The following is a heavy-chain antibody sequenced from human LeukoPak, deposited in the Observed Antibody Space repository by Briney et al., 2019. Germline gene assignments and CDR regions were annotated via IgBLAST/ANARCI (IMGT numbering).Heavy chain of an antibody. CDR2: INHSGST. D-gene: IGHD2-15*01. CDR3: ARGSVVVVAAIYYYYYYMDV. V-gene: IGHV4-34*01. CDR1: GGSFSGYY. J-gene: IGHJ6*03. Sequence: SETLSLTCAVYGGSFSGYYWSWIRQPPGKGLEWIGEINHSGSTNYNPSLKSRVTISVDTSKSQFSLKLSSVTAADTAVYYCARGSVVVVAAIYYYYYYMDVWGKGTTVTVSS.